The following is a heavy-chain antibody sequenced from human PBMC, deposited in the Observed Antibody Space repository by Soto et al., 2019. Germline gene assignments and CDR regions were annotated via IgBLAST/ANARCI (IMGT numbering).Heavy chain of an antibody. V-gene: IGHV3-7*03. J-gene: IGHJ6*02. CDR2: IPQDGVDG. D-gene: IGHD2-21*02. Sequence: PGGSLRLSCEVSAFTFIMYSMSWVRQSPGKGLEWVAKIPQDGVDGHYADSVKGRFTISRDNGKNSLYLQLNNLRAEDTAVYYCARDHLILPAHDFFYGSDVWGRGATVTVSS. CDR1: AFTFIMYS. CDR3: ARDHLILPAHDFFYGSDV.